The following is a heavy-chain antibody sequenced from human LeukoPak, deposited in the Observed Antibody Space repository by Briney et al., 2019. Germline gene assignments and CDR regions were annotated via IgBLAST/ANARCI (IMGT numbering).Heavy chain of an antibody. CDR2: IGTAGDT. V-gene: IGHV3-13*01. D-gene: IGHD3-22*01. CDR3: ARGHYYDSSGSPKDAFDI. CDR1: GFTFSSYD. J-gene: IGHJ3*02. Sequence: GGSLRLSCAASGFTFSSYDMHWDRQATGKGLEWVSAIGTAGDTYYPGSVKGRFTISRENAKNSLYLQMNSLRAGDTAVYYCARGHYYDSSGSPKDAFDIWGQGTMVTVSS.